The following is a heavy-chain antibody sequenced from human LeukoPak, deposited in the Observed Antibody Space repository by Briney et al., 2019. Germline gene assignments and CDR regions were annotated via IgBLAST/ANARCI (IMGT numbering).Heavy chain of an antibody. CDR1: GGSISSYY. V-gene: IGHV4-59*01. CDR2: IYYSGSS. Sequence: SETLSLTCTVSGGSISSYYWSWIRQPPGKGLEWIGCIYYSGSSNYNPSLKSRVTISVDTSKNQSSLKLSSVTAADTAVYYCARIENHWFDPWGQGTLVTVSS. J-gene: IGHJ5*02. CDR3: ARIENHWFDP.